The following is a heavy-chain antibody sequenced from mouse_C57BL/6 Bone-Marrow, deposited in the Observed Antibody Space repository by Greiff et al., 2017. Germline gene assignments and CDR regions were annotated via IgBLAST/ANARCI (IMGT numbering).Heavy chain of an antibody. J-gene: IGHJ3*01. V-gene: IGHV5-6*01. CDR3: ARQLRAY. Sequence: EVKLVESGGDLVKPGGSLKLSCAASGFTFSSYGMSWVRQTPDKRLEWVATISSGGSYPYYPDSVKGRFTISRDNAKNTLYLQMSSLKSEDTAMYYCARQLRAYWGQGTLVTVSA. CDR1: GFTFSSYG. D-gene: IGHD3-2*02. CDR2: ISSGGSYP.